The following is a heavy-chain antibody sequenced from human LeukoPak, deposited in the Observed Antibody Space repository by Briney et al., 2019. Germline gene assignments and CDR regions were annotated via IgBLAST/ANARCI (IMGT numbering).Heavy chain of an antibody. V-gene: IGHV3-48*03. J-gene: IGHJ4*02. CDR3: AREVPTLPARPGFDY. CDR2: ISSSGNSI. CDR1: GFSFSDYE. Sequence: PGGSLRLSCAASGFSFSDYEMNWVRQAPGKGLEWVSYISSSGNSIYYADSVIGRFTISRDNAKNSLFLQLDSLRDEATAVYYCAREVPTLPARPGFDYWGQGTLVTVSS. D-gene: IGHD6-6*01.